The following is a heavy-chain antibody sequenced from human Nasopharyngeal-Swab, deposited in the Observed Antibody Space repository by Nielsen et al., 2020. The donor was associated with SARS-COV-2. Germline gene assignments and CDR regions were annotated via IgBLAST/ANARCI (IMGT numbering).Heavy chain of an antibody. CDR1: GYTFTDYY. Sequence: ASVKVSCKASGYTFTDYYIHWIRQAPGQGLEWMGWINPVSGDTSYEQKFQGRVTLTRDPSISTAFMELSRLRSDDTALYYCARWRIDATMPTGLDYWGQGTLVTVSS. J-gene: IGHJ4*02. CDR2: INPVSGDT. V-gene: IGHV1-2*02. CDR3: ARWRIDATMPTGLDY. D-gene: IGHD2-2*01.